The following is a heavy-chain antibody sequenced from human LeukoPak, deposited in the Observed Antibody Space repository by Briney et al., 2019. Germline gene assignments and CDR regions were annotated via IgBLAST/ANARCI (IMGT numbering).Heavy chain of an antibody. V-gene: IGHV4-39*01. CDR1: RGSIGRSPHY. CDR3: TKHAVMTMVSLYFYY. CDR2: IYFTGDS. J-gene: IGHJ4*02. D-gene: IGHD4/OR15-4a*01. Sequence: SETLSLTCTVSRGSIGRSPHYWGWIRQPPGGGLDWIGSIYFTGDSYYNPSLKSRVTISVDTSKNQFSLNLSSVTSTDTSVYDCTKHAVMTMVSLYFYYWAVGTLVTVSS.